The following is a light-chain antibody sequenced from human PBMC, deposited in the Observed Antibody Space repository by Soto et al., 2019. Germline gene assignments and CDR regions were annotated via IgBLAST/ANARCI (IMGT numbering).Light chain of an antibody. CDR3: QQYSNYSPLT. Sequence: DIQMTQSPSSLSASVGDRVTITFLASQSISSWLDWYQQKPGKAPKLLIYDASSLESGTPSRFSGRRSGTEYTLTIASVQPEDFATNYCQQYSNYSPLTFGGGTKVDIK. V-gene: IGKV1-5*01. J-gene: IGKJ4*01. CDR1: QSISSW. CDR2: DAS.